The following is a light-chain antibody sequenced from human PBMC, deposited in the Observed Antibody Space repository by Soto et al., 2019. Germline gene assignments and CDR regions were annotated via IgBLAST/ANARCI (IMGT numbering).Light chain of an antibody. CDR3: QHSYSTLMYT. Sequence: DIQMTQSPSSLSASVGDRVTITCRASQSISSYLNWYQQKPGKAPKLLIYAASSLQSGVPSRFSGSGSGTDFTLTISSLQPEDFATYYCQHSYSTLMYTVGQGTKMEIK. CDR2: AAS. CDR1: QSISSY. J-gene: IGKJ2*01. V-gene: IGKV1-39*01.